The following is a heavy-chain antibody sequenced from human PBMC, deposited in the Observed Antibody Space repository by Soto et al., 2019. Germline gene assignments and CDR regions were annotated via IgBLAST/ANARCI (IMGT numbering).Heavy chain of an antibody. CDR1: GGSISSYY. CDR2: IYYSGST. J-gene: IGHJ5*02. CDR3: ARGRPRRLTGTTWFDP. Sequence: QVQLQESGPGLVKPSETLSLTCTVSGGSISSYYWSWIRQPPGKGLEWIGYIYYSGSTNYNPSLKRRVTISVDTSKNQFSLKLSSVTAADTAVYYCARGRPRRLTGTTWFDPWGQGTLVTVSS. D-gene: IGHD1-20*01. V-gene: IGHV4-59*01.